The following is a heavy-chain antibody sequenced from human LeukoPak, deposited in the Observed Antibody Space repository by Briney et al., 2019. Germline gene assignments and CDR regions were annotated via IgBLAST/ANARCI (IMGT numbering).Heavy chain of an antibody. CDR2: IIPIFGTA. CDR3: ARVARTTDCFDY. CDR1: GGTFSSYA. J-gene: IGHJ4*02. V-gene: IGHV1-69*13. Sequence: GASVKVSCKASGGTFSSYAISWVRQAPGQGLEWMGGIIPIFGTANYAQKFQGRVTITADESTSTAYMELSSLRSEDTAVYYCARVARTTDCFDYWGQGTLVTVSS. D-gene: IGHD1-1*01.